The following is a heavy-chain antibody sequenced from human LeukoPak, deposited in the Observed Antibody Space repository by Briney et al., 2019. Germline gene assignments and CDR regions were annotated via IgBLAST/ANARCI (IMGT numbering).Heavy chain of an antibody. CDR1: GGSFSGYY. CDR2: INHSGST. Sequence: SETLSLTCAVYGGSFSGYYWSWIRQPPGKGLEWIGEINHSGSTNYNPSLKSRVTISVDTSKNQFSLKLSSVTAADTAVYYCARGTEGHWFDPWGQGTLVTASS. CDR3: ARGTEGHWFDP. V-gene: IGHV4-34*01. J-gene: IGHJ5*02.